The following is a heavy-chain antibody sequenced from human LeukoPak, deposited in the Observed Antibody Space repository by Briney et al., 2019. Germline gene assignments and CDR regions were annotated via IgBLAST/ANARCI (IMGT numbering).Heavy chain of an antibody. Sequence: PGGSLRLSWAASGFTVSSYGMGWVRQAPGRGREWVSAISGGGGSTYYAGSVKGRFTISRDNSKNTLYLQMNSLRAEDTAVYYCAKDQLWFGELSTISAFDIWGQGTMVTVSS. CDR3: AKDQLWFGELSTISAFDI. V-gene: IGHV3-23*01. D-gene: IGHD3-10*01. CDR2: ISGGGGST. J-gene: IGHJ3*02. CDR1: GFTVSSYG.